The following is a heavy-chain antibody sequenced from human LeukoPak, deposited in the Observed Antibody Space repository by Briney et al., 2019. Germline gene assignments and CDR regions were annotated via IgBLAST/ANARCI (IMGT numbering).Heavy chain of an antibody. J-gene: IGHJ4*02. CDR2: MNPNSGNT. D-gene: IGHD5-12*01. Sequence: ASVKVSCKASGYTFTSYDINWVRQATGQGLEWMGWMNPNSGNTGYAQKFQGRVTMTRNTSISTAYMELSSLRSEDTAVYYCARVPHYSGYDENDYWGQGTLVTVPS. CDR1: GYTFTSYD. V-gene: IGHV1-8*01. CDR3: ARVPHYSGYDENDY.